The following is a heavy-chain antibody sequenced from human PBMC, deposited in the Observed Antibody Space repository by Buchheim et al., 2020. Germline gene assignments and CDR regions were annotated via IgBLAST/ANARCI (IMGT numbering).Heavy chain of an antibody. CDR1: GFIFNTYS. Sequence: DVQLVESGGGLVQPGGSLRLSCAASGFIFNTYSMNWVRQAPGKGLEWISFISSPSSTINYADSVKGRFTTSRDNAKNSLYLQMNSLRAEDTAVYYCAKATSGQLLGYYYYYYGMDVWGQGTT. D-gene: IGHD2-2*01. J-gene: IGHJ6*02. V-gene: IGHV3-48*01. CDR3: AKATSGQLLGYYYYYYGMDV. CDR2: ISSPSSTI.